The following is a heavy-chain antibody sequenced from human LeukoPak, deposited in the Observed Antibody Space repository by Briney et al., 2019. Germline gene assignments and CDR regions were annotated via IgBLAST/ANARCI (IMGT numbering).Heavy chain of an antibody. CDR3: AKRVASYYFDY. J-gene: IGHJ4*02. V-gene: IGHV3-23*01. CDR1: GFSLRNYG. D-gene: IGHD2-21*01. CDR2: ISGSGENT. Sequence: PGGSLRLSCAASGFSLRNYGMSWVRQAPGKGLEWVSFISGSGENTYYADSVKGRFTISRVISKNTLSLQMNSLRAEDTAVYYCAKRVASYYFDYWGQGTLVTVSS.